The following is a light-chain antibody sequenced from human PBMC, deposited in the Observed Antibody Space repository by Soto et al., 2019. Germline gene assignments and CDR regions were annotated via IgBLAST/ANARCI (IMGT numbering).Light chain of an antibody. Sequence: EIVLTQSPGTLSLSPGERATLSCRASQSVSSSYLAWYQLKPGQAPRLLIYGASSRATGIPDRFSGSGSGTDFTLTMSRLEPEDFAVYYCQQYGSSRTFGQGTKVEIK. J-gene: IGKJ1*01. CDR3: QQYGSSRT. CDR1: QSVSSSY. CDR2: GAS. V-gene: IGKV3-20*01.